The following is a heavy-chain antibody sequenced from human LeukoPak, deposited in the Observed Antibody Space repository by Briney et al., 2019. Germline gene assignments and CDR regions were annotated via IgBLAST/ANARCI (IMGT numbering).Heavy chain of an antibody. CDR3: ARRVTSNWFDP. CDR2: MYYSGST. CDR1: GGSISGYY. D-gene: IGHD2-21*02. Sequence: PSETLSLTCTVSGGSISGYYWSWIRQPPGKGLEWIGYMYYSGSTNYNPSLKSRVTISVDMSKNQFSLKVSSVTAADTAVYYCARRVTSNWFDPWGQGTPVTVSS. V-gene: IGHV4-59*08. J-gene: IGHJ5*02.